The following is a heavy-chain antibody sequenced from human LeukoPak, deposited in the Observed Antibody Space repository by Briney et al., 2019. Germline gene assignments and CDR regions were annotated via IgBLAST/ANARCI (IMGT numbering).Heavy chain of an antibody. J-gene: IGHJ5*02. Sequence: SETLSLTCTVSGGSIRSHYWSWIRQPPGKGLEWIGYIYYSGSTNYNPSLKSRVTISVDTSKNQFSLKLSSVTAADTAVYYCARVVTSTTYYYDSSGSSWGQGTLVTVSS. V-gene: IGHV4-59*08. CDR3: ARVVTSTTYYYDSSGSS. CDR1: GGSIRSHY. D-gene: IGHD3-22*01. CDR2: IYYSGST.